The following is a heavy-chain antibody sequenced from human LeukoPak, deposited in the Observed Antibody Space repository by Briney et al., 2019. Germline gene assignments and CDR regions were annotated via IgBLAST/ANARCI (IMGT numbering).Heavy chain of an antibody. Sequence: AAPVKVSCKASGGTFSSYAISWVRQAPGQGLEWMGGIIPIFGTANYAQKFQGRVTITADESTSTAYMELSSLRSEDTAVYYCARGPVEYSSSSGYYYYYMDVWGKGTTVTVSS. CDR1: GGTFSSYA. D-gene: IGHD6-6*01. V-gene: IGHV1-69*13. CDR2: IIPIFGTA. CDR3: ARGPVEYSSSSGYYYYYMDV. J-gene: IGHJ6*03.